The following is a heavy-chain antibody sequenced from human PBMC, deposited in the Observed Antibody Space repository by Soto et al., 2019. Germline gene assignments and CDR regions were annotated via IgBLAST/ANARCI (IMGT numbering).Heavy chain of an antibody. Sequence: GASVKVSCKASGGTFSSYAISLLRQAPVQVLELMGGIIPIFGTANYAQKFQGRVTITADKSTSTAYMELSSLRSEDTAVYYCARDPFNYSNYVGGYYYYYGMDVWGQGTTVTVSS. CDR3: ARDPFNYSNYVGGYYYYYGMDV. J-gene: IGHJ6*02. D-gene: IGHD4-4*01. CDR1: GGTFSSYA. CDR2: IIPIFGTA. V-gene: IGHV1-69*06.